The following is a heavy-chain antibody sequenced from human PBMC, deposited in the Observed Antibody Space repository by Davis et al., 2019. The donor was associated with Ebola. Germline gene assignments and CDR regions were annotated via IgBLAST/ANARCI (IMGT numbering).Heavy chain of an antibody. D-gene: IGHD2-15*01. CDR2: ISGSGGST. J-gene: IGHJ4*02. CDR1: GFTVSSNY. V-gene: IGHV3-23*01. Sequence: GESLKISCAASGFTVSSNYMSWVRQAPGKGLEWVSAISGSGGSTYYADSVKGRFTISRDNSKNTLYLQMNSLRAEDTAVYYCAKDSVVVAPSTHWGQGTLVTVSS. CDR3: AKDSVVVAPSTH.